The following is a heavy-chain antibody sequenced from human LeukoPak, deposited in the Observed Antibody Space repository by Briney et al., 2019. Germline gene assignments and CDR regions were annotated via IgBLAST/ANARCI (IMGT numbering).Heavy chain of an antibody. Sequence: PSETLSLTCTVSGASISSYYWSWIRQPPGKGLEWIGYIYYSGSTNYNPSLKSRVTISVDTSKNQFSLKLSSVTAADTAVYYCATTVAGRDAFDYWGQGTLVTVSS. V-gene: IGHV4-59*01. D-gene: IGHD6-19*01. CDR1: GASISSYY. J-gene: IGHJ4*02. CDR3: ATTVAGRDAFDY. CDR2: IYYSGST.